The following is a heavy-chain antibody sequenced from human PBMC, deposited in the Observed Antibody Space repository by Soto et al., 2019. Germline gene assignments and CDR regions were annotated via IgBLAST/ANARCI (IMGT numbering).Heavy chain of an antibody. CDR2: IDYIGNT. J-gene: IGHJ4*02. CDR1: GASISSSGYY. D-gene: IGHD3-16*01. CDR3: VRGGLRYQLSSSYFDV. Sequence: QVQLQESGPGLVSPWGTLSLTCTVSGASISSSGYYWGWIRQAPGKGLEWIGRIDYIGNTYYNPSLQSRVTVSVDTAKNQTSLQLNSVTAADTAVHYCVRGGLRYQLSSSYFDVWGQGALGTVSS. V-gene: IGHV4-39*01.